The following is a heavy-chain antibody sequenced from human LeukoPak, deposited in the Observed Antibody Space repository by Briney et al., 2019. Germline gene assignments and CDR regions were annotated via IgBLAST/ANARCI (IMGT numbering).Heavy chain of an antibody. Sequence: GGSLRLSCAASGFTFSNYWMTWVRQSPGKGLEWVAIIKPDGSDRYSVDSEKGRFTVSRDNAKNSLYLQMSSLRAEDTAVYYCANLLGYCSSTSCYDYWGQGTLVTVSS. V-gene: IGHV3-7*03. J-gene: IGHJ4*02. CDR1: GFTFSNYW. CDR2: IKPDGSDR. CDR3: ANLLGYCSSTSCYDY. D-gene: IGHD2-2*01.